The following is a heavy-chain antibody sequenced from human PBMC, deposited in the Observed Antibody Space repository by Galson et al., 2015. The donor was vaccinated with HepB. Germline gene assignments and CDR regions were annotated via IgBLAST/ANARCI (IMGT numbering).Heavy chain of an antibody. V-gene: IGHV3-23*01. J-gene: IGHJ4*02. CDR2: IFHDGGNT. CDR1: GFTFGNYA. D-gene: IGHD5-24*01. Sequence: SLRLSCAASGFTFGNYAMSWFRQAPGTGLEWVSAIFHDGGNTFYADSVNGRFTIYRDNAKTTLFLQMNGLRAEDTAIYYCAKDRVRDGRWSYDYWGQGTLVTVSS. CDR3: AKDRVRDGRWSYDY.